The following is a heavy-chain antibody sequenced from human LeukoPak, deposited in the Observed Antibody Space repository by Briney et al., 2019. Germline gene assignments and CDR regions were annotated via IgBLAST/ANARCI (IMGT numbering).Heavy chain of an antibody. CDR2: INPNSGGT. J-gene: IGHJ4*02. CDR3: ARLRSPTYYYDSSGYYDY. D-gene: IGHD3-22*01. V-gene: IGHV1-2*02. Sequence: ASVKVSCKASGYTFTGYYMHWVRQAPGQGLEWMGWINPNSGGTNYAQKFQGRVTMTRDTSISTAYMELSRLRSDDTAVYYCARLRSPTYYYDSSGYYDYWGQGTLVTVSS. CDR1: GYTFTGYY.